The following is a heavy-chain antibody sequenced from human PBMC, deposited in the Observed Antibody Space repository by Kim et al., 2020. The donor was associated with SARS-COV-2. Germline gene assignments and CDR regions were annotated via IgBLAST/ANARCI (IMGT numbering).Heavy chain of an antibody. CDR1: GGSFSGYY. V-gene: IGHV4-34*01. D-gene: IGHD3-9*01. J-gene: IGHJ3*02. CDR2: INHSGST. Sequence: SETLSLTCAVYGGSFSGYYWSWIRQPPGKGLEWIGEINHSGSTNYNPSLKSRVTISVDTSKNQFSLKLSSVTAADTAVYYCARGLGYFDWLPYPATHNDDAFDIWGQGTMVTVSS. CDR3: ARGLGYFDWLPYPATHNDDAFDI.